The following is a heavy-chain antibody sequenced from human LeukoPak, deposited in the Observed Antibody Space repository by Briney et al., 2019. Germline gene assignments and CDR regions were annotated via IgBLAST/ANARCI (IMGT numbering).Heavy chain of an antibody. J-gene: IGHJ4*02. Sequence: GESLKISCSAFGHSFANYWIAWVRQVPGKGLEYMGIIYPDDSNTRYSPSFQGQVTISADKSISTAYLQWSSLKASDTAMYCCARHPGAYWGQGTLVTVSS. V-gene: IGHV5-51*01. D-gene: IGHD7-27*01. CDR3: ARHPGAY. CDR2: IYPDDSNT. CDR1: GHSFANYW.